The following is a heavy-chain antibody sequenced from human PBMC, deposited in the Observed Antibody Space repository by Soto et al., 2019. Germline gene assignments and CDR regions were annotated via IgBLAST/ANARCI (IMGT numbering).Heavy chain of an antibody. Sequence: EVQLLESGGGLVQPGGSLRLSCAASGFTFSSYAMSWVRQAPGKGLEWVSAISGGGGSTYYADSVKGRFTISRDNSKNTLYLQMNSLRAEDTAVYYCAKGGSGGWSLFDYWGQGTLVTVSS. J-gene: IGHJ4*02. V-gene: IGHV3-23*01. CDR1: GFTFSSYA. D-gene: IGHD6-19*01. CDR3: AKGGSGGWSLFDY. CDR2: ISGGGGST.